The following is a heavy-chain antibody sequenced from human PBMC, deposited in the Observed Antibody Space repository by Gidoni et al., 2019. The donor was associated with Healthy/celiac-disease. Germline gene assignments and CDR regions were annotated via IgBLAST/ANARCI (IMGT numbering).Heavy chain of an antibody. CDR3: TTETAEVTTLAY. J-gene: IGHJ4*02. D-gene: IGHD4-17*01. CDR2: IKSKTDGGTT. V-gene: IGHV3-15*07. Sequence: LEWVGRIKSKTDGGTTDYAAPVKGRFTISRDDSKNTLYLQMNSLKTEDTAVYYCTTETAEVTTLAYWGQGTLVTVSS.